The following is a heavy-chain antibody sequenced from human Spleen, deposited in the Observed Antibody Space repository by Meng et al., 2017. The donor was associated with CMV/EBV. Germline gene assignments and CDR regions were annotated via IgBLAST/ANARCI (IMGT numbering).Heavy chain of an antibody. CDR2: IYHSENT. Sequence: LTCAVSRGSIRSSNWWRWGRQHAGKGLEWIGEIYHSENTNYNPSLRSRVTISLDKSKNQFSLNLSSVTAADTAVYYCARIGSSGWFDYWGQGTLVTVSS. V-gene: IGHV4-4*02. J-gene: IGHJ4*02. D-gene: IGHD6-19*01. CDR1: RGSIRSSNW. CDR3: ARIGSSGWFDY.